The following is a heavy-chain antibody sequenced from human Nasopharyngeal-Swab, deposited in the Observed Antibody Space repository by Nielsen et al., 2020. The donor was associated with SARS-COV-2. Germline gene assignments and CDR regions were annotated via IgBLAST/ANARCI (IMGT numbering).Heavy chain of an antibody. D-gene: IGHD6-19*01. CDR3: ARDPTSVAGTGDYYYGMDV. J-gene: IGHJ6*02. CDR1: RYTFTGYY. V-gene: IGHV1-2*06. CDR2: INPNSGGT. Sequence: ASVPVSCKASRYTFTGYYMHWVRQAPAQGVEWMGRINPNSGGTNYAQKFQGRVTMTRDTSISTAYMELSRLRSDDTAVYYCARDPTSVAGTGDYYYGMDVWGQGTTVTVSS.